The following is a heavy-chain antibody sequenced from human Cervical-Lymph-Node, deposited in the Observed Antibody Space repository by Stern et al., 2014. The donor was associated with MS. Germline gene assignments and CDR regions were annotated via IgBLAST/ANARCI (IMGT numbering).Heavy chain of an antibody. J-gene: IGHJ6*02. CDR3: VRGGFSDGYGLDA. CDR1: GYTFISYD. V-gene: IGHV1-8*01. CDR2: MNPNNANT. Sequence: VQLVESGSQVRKPWASVKVSCQASGYTFISYDIFWVRQATGQGLEWMGWMNPNNANTGHAQKFQGRVTMTRNISISTAYMELSSLGSDDTAVYYCVRGGFSDGYGLDAWGQGTAVIVSS. D-gene: IGHD2-21*01.